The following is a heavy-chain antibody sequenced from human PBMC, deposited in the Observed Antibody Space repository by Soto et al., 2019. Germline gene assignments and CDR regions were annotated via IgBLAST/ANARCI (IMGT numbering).Heavy chain of an antibody. D-gene: IGHD5-18*01. Sequence: SETLSLTCTVSGGSISSGGYYWSWIRQHPGKGLEWIGYIYYSGSTYYNPSLKSRVTISVDTSKNQFSLKLGSVTAAETAVYYCARGGYSYGQQTFDYWGQGTLVTVSS. J-gene: IGHJ4*02. CDR3: ARGGYSYGQQTFDY. CDR1: GGSISSGGYY. CDR2: IYYSGST. V-gene: IGHV4-31*03.